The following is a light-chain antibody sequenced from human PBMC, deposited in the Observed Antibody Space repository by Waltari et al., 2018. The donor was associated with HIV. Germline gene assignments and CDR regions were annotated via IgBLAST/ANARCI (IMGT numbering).Light chain of an antibody. V-gene: IGLV2-14*01. Sequence: QSALTQPASVSGSPGQSLAISCTGTSSDVGAYNFVPWYQQHPDKAPKLLIYEAAHRPSGVSDRFSGSKSGNTASLTISGLQAEDEADYYCASYTTTTTPHMVFGGGTRLSVL. CDR3: ASYTTTTTPHMV. J-gene: IGLJ2*01. CDR1: SSDVGAYNF. CDR2: EAA.